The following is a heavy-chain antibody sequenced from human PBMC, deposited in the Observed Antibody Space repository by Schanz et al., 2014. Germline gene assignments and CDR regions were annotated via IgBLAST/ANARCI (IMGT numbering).Heavy chain of an antibody. D-gene: IGHD4-17*01. CDR3: ARDRGHGDLPGDI. J-gene: IGHJ3*02. CDR2: IYYSGST. V-gene: IGHV4-31*03. Sequence: QVQLQESGPGLVKPSQTLSLTCTVSGGSISSATYYWSWIRQHPGKGLEWIGYIYYSGSTYYNPSLKSRVTISVDTSKNQFSLNLSSATAADTAVYYCARDRGHGDLPGDIWGQGTMXTVSS. CDR1: GGSISSATYY.